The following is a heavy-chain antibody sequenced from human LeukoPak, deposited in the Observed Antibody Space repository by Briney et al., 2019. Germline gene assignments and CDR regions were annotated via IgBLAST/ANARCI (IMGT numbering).Heavy chain of an antibody. V-gene: IGHV3-48*03. J-gene: IGHJ5*02. CDR2: ISSSGSTI. CDR3: TRPTMILEYNWFDP. CDR1: GFTFSSYE. D-gene: IGHD3-22*01. Sequence: GGSLRLSCAASGFTFSSYEMNWVRQAPGKGLEWVSYISSSGSTIYYADSVKGRFTISRDNAKNSLYLQMNSLKTEDTAVYYCTRPTMILEYNWFDPWGQGTLVTVSS.